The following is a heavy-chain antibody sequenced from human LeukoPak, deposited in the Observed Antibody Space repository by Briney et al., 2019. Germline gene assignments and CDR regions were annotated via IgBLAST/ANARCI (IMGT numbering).Heavy chain of an antibody. D-gene: IGHD3-10*01. V-gene: IGHV4-34*01. CDR1: VGSFSGSY. J-gene: IGHJ6*03. CDR2: INHSGST. Sequence: SETLSLTCAVYVGSFSGSYWSWIRQPPRKGLGWVGEINHSGSTNYNASLKSRVTISVDTSKNQFSLKLSSVTAADTAVYYCARRSYGSGSHGCHMDVCGKGTTITVS. CDR3: ARRSYGSGSHGCHMDV.